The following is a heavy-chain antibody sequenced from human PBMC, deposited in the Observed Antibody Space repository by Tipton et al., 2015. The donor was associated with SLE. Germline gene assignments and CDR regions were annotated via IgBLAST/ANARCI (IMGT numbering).Heavy chain of an antibody. CDR1: GGSISSGSYY. D-gene: IGHD6-19*01. V-gene: IGHV4-61*09. CDR2: IYTSGST. Sequence: TLSLTCTVSGGSISSGSYYWSWIRQPAGKGLEWIGYIYTSGSTNYNPSLKSRVTISVDTSKNQFSLKLSSVTAADTAVYYCARDLEGGQWLVWGQGTLVTVSS. CDR3: ARDLEGGQWLV. J-gene: IGHJ4*02.